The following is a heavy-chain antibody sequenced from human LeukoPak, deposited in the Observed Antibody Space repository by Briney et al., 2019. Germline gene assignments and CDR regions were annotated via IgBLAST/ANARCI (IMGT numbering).Heavy chain of an antibody. CDR3: SKDLTSDFGGDLDP. J-gene: IGHJ5*02. Sequence: PGGSLRLSCAASGFTFSSYGMHWVRQAPGKGLEWVALISFDGSQKYYADSVKGRFTISRDNSKSTVYLQMNSLRVEGAAVYYCSKDLTSDFGGDLDPWGQGTLVTVSS. D-gene: IGHD3-10*01. V-gene: IGHV3-30*02. CDR1: GFTFSSYG. CDR2: ISFDGSQK.